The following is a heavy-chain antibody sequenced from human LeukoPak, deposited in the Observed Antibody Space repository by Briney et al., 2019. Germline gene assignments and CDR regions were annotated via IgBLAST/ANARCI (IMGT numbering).Heavy chain of an antibody. CDR3: ARDRPPRSTAGVVAGMGRFDY. CDR1: GYTFTSYG. Sequence: ASVKVSCKASGYTFTSYGISWVRQAPGQGLEWMGWISAYNGNTNYAQKLQGRVTMTTDTSTSTAYMELRSLRSEDTAVYYCARDRPPRSTAGVVAGMGRFDYWGQGTLVTVSS. J-gene: IGHJ4*02. CDR2: ISAYNGNT. D-gene: IGHD6-19*01. V-gene: IGHV1-18*01.